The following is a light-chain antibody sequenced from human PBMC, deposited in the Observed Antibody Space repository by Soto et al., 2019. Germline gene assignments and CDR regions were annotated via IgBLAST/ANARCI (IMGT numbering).Light chain of an antibody. V-gene: IGKV1-39*01. CDR2: AAS. CDR3: QQSFSPLWT. CDR1: QSISNY. J-gene: IGKJ1*01. Sequence: DIQMTQSPSSLSASVGDRVTITCRASQSISNYLNWYQQKPGKAPKLLIYAASSMQSGVPSRFSGRGSEPDFTLPISSPQPDDSATYYCQQSFSPLWTFGQGTKVEV.